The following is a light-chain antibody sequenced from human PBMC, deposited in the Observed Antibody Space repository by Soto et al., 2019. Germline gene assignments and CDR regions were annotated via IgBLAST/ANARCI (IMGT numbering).Light chain of an antibody. V-gene: IGKV3-15*01. Sequence: EIVLTPSPATLSVSPGERATLSCRASQSVSSYLAWYQQKPGQAPRVLIYGASTRATGIPARFSGSGSETEFILTISSLQSEDSGIYICQHYNSWPWTFGEGTKVDIK. CDR1: QSVSSY. J-gene: IGKJ1*01. CDR3: QHYNSWPWT. CDR2: GAS.